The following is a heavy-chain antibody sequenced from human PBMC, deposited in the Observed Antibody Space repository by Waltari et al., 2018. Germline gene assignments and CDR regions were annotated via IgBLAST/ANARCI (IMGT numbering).Heavy chain of an antibody. D-gene: IGHD2-15*01. CDR2: ISAYNGNT. CDR3: ARDRGDIVVVVAVSDAFDI. J-gene: IGHJ3*02. V-gene: IGHV1-18*04. Sequence: VQLVQSGAEVKKPGATVKISCKASGYTFTDYYMHWVQQAPGKGLEWMGWISAYNGNTNYAQKLQGRVTMTTDTSTSTAYMELRSLRSDDTAVYYCARDRGDIVVVVAVSDAFDIWGQGTMVTVSS. CDR1: GYTFTDYY.